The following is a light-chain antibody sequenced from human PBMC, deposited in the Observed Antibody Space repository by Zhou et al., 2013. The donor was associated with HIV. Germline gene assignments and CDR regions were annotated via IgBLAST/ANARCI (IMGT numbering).Light chain of an antibody. V-gene: IGKV3-20*01. Sequence: EIVLTQSPGTLSLSPGERATLSCRASQSVSSSYLAWYQQKPGQAPRLLIYGASSRATGIPDRFSGSGSGTDFTLTISRLEPEDFAVYYCQQYGSSQTFGRRDQGGNQT. CDR2: GAS. CDR3: QQYGSSQT. CDR1: QSVSSSY. J-gene: IGKJ1*01.